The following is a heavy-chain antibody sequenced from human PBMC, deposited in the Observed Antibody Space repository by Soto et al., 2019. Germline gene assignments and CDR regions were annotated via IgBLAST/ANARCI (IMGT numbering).Heavy chain of an antibody. CDR2: ISGSGGST. CDR1: GFTFSSYA. D-gene: IGHD2-2*01. J-gene: IGHJ6*02. Sequence: EVQLLESGGGLVQPGGSLRLSCAASGFTFSSYAMSWVRQAPGKGLEWVSAISGSGGSTYYADSVKGRFTISRDNSKNTLYLKMNSLGAEETAVYYCAKDLLYCISTRGYEGDYYYYGMDVWGQGTTVTVSS. CDR3: AKDLLYCISTRGYEGDYYYYGMDV. V-gene: IGHV3-23*01.